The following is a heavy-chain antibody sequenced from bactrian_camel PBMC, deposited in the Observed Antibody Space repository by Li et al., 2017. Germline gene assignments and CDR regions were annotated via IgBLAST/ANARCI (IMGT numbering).Heavy chain of an antibody. V-gene: IGHV3S31*01. D-gene: IGHD7*01. J-gene: IGHJ4*01. CDR1: GFDFRSTT. Sequence: DVQLVESGGGSVQAGGSLSVSCTASGFDFRSTTMGWVRQAPGKGFEWVSAINSGGGTTDYADSVKGRFTISRDNAKNTLYLQLDSLRTEDTATYYCAKGRPRLGLVAADLDRGQGTQVTVS. CDR2: INSGGGTT. CDR3: AKGRPRLGLVAADLD.